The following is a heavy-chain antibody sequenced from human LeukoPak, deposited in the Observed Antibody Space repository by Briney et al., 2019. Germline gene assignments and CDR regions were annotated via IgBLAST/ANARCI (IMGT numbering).Heavy chain of an antibody. Sequence: SETLSLTCTVSGGSIRGYYWSWVRQPPGKGLEWIAYIYYSGSTNYNPSLKSRVTISLDTSKNQFSLKLSSVTAADTAVYYCAVGATHYYMDVWGKGTTITVSS. D-gene: IGHD3-16*01. V-gene: IGHV4-59*08. CDR2: IYYSGST. J-gene: IGHJ6*03. CDR3: AVGATHYYMDV. CDR1: GGSIRGYY.